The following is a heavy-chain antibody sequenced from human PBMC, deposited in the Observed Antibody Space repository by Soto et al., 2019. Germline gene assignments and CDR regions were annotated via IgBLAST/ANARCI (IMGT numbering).Heavy chain of an antibody. D-gene: IGHD3-3*01. CDR2: IYYSGST. V-gene: IGHV4-59*08. CDR1: GGSISSYY. J-gene: IGHJ6*03. CDR3: ARSPGDFWSGYSLPYYYYYMDV. Sequence: SETLSLTCTVSGGSISSYYWSWIRQPPGKGLEWIGYIYYSGSTNYNPSLKSRVTISVDTSKNQFSLKLSSVTAADTAVYYCARSPGDFWSGYSLPYYYYYMDVWGKGTTVTVSS.